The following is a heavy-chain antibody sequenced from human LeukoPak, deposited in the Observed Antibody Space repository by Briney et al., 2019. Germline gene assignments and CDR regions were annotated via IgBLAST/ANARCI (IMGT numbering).Heavy chain of an antibody. V-gene: IGHV1-2*06. J-gene: IGHJ4*02. D-gene: IGHD2-2*01. CDR2: IHPNSGGT. CDR3: ARGGGFVVVPATDY. Sequence: SVKVSCKASGYTFTGYYMHWVRQAPGQGLEWMGRIHPNSGGTNYAQNFQGRVTMTRDTSISTAYMELSRLRSDDTAVYYCARGGGFVVVPATDYWGQGTLVTVSS. CDR1: GYTFTGYY.